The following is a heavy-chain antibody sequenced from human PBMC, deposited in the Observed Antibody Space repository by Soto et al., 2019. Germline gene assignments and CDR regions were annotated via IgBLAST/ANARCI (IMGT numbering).Heavy chain of an antibody. CDR3: ATRYSSGWSRYNWFGP. CDR1: GFPFNSFA. CDR2: ISGSGGIS. V-gene: IGHV3-23*01. J-gene: IGHJ5*02. Sequence: PGGSLRLSCAASGFPFNSFAMSWVRQAPGRGLEWVSIISGSGGISYYSDSVRGRFTISRDNSKSTLFLQMNGLRDDDTAVYFCATRYSSGWSRYNWFGPWGQGTLVTV. D-gene: IGHD6-19*01.